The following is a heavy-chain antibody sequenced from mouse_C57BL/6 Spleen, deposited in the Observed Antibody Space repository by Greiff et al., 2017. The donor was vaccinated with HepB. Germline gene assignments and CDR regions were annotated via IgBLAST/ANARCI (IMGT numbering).Heavy chain of an antibody. CDR2: INPGSGGT. J-gene: IGHJ3*01. CDR3: ARSGEFAY. V-gene: IGHV1-54*01. CDR1: GYAFTNYL. Sequence: QVQLQQSGAELVRPGTSVKVSCKASGYAFTNYLIEWVKQRPGQGLEWIGVINPGSGGTNYNEKFKGKATLTADKSSSTAYMQLSSLTSEDSAVYCCARSGEFAYWGQGTLVTVAA.